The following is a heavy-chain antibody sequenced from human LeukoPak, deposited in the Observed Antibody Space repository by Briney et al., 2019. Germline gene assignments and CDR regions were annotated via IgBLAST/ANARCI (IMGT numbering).Heavy chain of an antibody. Sequence: GGSLRLSCTASGFTLNFYDMNWVRQAPGKGLEWVSYISSSGSTIYYADSVKGRFTISRDNAKNSLYLQMNSLRAEDTAVYYCARMRELLRDWFDPWGQGTLVTVSS. D-gene: IGHD1-26*01. CDR3: ARMRELLRDWFDP. CDR1: GFTLNFYD. CDR2: ISSSGSTI. V-gene: IGHV3-11*01. J-gene: IGHJ5*02.